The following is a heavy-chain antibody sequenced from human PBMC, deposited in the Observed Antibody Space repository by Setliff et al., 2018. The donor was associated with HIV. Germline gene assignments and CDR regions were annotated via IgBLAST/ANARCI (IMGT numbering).Heavy chain of an antibody. CDR3: ARGGGSRAATSSYHYMDV. Sequence: PSETLSLTCTVSGGSISTGGYYWGWIRQHPGKGLEWIGYIYHNGSTYYNPSLKSRVIISVDTSKNQFSLKLSSVTAADTAVYYCARGGGSRAATSSYHYMDVWGKGTTVTVSS. CDR1: GGSISTGGYY. J-gene: IGHJ6*03. V-gene: IGHV4-31*03. CDR2: IYHNGST. D-gene: IGHD2-15*01.